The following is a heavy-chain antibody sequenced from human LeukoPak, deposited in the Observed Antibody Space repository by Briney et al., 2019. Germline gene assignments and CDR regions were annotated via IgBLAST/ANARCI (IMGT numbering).Heavy chain of an antibody. V-gene: IGHV3-23*01. D-gene: IGHD3-22*01. Sequence: GGSLRLSCVVSEFTFSSYAMSWVRQAPGKGLEWVSAISGSGGSTYYADSVKGRFTISRDNAKNSLYLQMNSLRAEDTAVYYCATTPYYDSSGYYYFDYWGQGTLVTVSS. J-gene: IGHJ4*02. CDR2: ISGSGGST. CDR3: ATTPYYDSSGYYYFDY. CDR1: EFTFSSYA.